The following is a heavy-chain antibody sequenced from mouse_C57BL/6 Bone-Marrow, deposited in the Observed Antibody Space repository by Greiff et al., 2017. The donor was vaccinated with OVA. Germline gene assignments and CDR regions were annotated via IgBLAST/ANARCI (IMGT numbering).Heavy chain of an antibody. V-gene: IGHV1-85*01. CDR3: ARRSYYGSSYGYYAMDD. CDR1: GYTFPSYD. J-gene: IGHJ4*01. D-gene: IGHD1-1*01. CDR2: IYPRDGST. Sequence: QVQLKQSGPELVKPGASVKLSCKASGYTFPSYDINWVKQRPGQGLEWIGWIYPRDGSTKYNEKFKGKATLTVDTSSSTAYMEIHSLTSEDSAVYFCARRSYYGSSYGYYAMDDWGQGTSVTVST.